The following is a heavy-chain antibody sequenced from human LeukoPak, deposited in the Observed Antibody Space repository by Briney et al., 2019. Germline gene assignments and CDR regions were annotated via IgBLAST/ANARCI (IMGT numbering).Heavy chain of an antibody. CDR1: GFTFSSYS. J-gene: IGHJ4*02. D-gene: IGHD1-26*01. CDR3: ARVSELDAFDY. V-gene: IGHV3-21*01. CDR2: ISSSSYI. Sequence: GGSLRLSCAASGFTFSSYSMNWVRQAPGKGLEWVSSISSSSYIYYADSVKGRFTISRDNAKNSLYLQMNSLRAEDTAVYYCARVSELDAFDYWGQGTLVTASS.